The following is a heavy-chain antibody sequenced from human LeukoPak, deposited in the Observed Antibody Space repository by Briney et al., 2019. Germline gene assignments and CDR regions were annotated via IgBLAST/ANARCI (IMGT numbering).Heavy chain of an antibody. D-gene: IGHD1-26*01. Sequence: QPGGSLRLSCAASGFTFSSYAMSWVRQAPGKGLEWVSAIGTAGDTYYPGSVKGRFTISRENAKNSLYLQMNSLRAGDTAVYYCARVGATFAFDIWGRGTMVTVSS. CDR2: IGTAGDT. CDR1: GFTFSSYA. V-gene: IGHV3-13*01. CDR3: ARVGATFAFDI. J-gene: IGHJ3*02.